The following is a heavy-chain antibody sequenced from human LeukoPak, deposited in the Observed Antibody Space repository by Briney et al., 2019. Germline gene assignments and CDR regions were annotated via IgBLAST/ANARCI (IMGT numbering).Heavy chain of an antibody. D-gene: IGHD1-1*01. CDR2: IYTTGST. CDR3: AGPDIATRPQKYYYYYMDV. J-gene: IGHJ6*03. CDR1: GGSINSYF. V-gene: IGHV4-4*09. Sequence: SETLSLTCTVSGGSINSYFWNWIRQSPGKGLEWIGYIYTTGSTGYNPSLKGRITMSVDTSKNQFSLNLSSVTAADTAIYYCAGPDIATRPQKYYYYYMDVWGKGTTVTVSS.